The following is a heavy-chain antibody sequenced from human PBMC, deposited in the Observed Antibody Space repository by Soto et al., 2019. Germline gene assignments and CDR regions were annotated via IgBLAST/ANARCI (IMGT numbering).Heavy chain of an antibody. CDR1: GGSISSSSYY. J-gene: IGHJ5*02. CDR3: ARATRLSKLLLDP. V-gene: IGHV4-39*01. Sequence: SETLSLTCTVSGGSISSSSYYWGWIRQPPGKGLEWIGSIYYSGSTYYNPSLKSRVTISVDTSKNQFSLKLSSVTAADTAVYYCARATRLSKLLLDPWGQGTLVTVSS. D-gene: IGHD2-15*01. CDR2: IYYSGST.